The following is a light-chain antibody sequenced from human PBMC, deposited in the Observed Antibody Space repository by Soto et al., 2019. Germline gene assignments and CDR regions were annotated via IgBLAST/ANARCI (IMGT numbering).Light chain of an antibody. Sequence: EIVLTQSPGTLSLSPGERATLSCRASQSVAGSYITWYQQKPGQPPRLLIYAATNRPTGVPDRFSGSGSGTDFPLTISRLEPDDFGVYYCQQYDISPYIFGQGTKLEIK. CDR2: AAT. J-gene: IGKJ2*01. CDR1: QSVAGSY. V-gene: IGKV3-20*01. CDR3: QQYDISPYI.